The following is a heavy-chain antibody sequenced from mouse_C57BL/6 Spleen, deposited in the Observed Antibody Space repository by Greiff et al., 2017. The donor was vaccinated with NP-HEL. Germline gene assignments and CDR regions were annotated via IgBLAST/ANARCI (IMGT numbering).Heavy chain of an antibody. V-gene: IGHV1-54*01. D-gene: IGHD2-3*01. Sequence: QVQLKQSGAELVRPGTSVKVSCKASGYAFTNYLIEWVKQRPGQGLEWIGVINPGSGGTNYNEKFKGKATLTADKSSSTAYMQLSSLTSEDSAVYFCARPPIYDGYYVWGQGTTLTVSS. J-gene: IGHJ2*01. CDR3: ARPPIYDGYYV. CDR1: GYAFTNYL. CDR2: INPGSGGT.